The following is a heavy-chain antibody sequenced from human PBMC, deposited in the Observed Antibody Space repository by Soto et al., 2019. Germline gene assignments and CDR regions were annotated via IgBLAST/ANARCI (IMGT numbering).Heavy chain of an antibody. CDR2: INPNSGGT. Sequence: QVQLVQSGAEVKKPGASVKVSCKASGYTFTGYYMHWVRQAPGQGLEWMGWINPNSGGTNYAQKLQGWVTMTRDTSISTAYMELSRLRSDDTAVYYCARAANVETAMVTSEDGDVDYWGQGTLVTVSS. J-gene: IGHJ4*02. D-gene: IGHD5-18*01. CDR3: ARAANVETAMVTSEDGDVDY. CDR1: GYTFTGYY. V-gene: IGHV1-2*04.